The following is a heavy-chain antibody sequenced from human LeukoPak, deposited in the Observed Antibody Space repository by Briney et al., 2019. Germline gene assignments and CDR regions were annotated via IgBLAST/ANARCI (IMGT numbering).Heavy chain of an antibody. CDR2: INPNIGGT. J-gene: IGHJ5*02. Sequence: ASVKVSCKASGYTFTSYGISWVRQAPGQGLEWIGRINPNIGGTIYAQKFQGRVTRTRDTSISTAYMELSSLRSDDTAVYYCARGYTSNWDNWFGPWGQGTPVTVSS. CDR1: GYTFTSYG. D-gene: IGHD6-19*01. CDR3: ARGYTSNWDNWFGP. V-gene: IGHV1-2*06.